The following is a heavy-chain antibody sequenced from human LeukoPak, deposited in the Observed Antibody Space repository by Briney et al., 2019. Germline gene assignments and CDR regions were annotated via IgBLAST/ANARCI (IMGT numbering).Heavy chain of an antibody. D-gene: IGHD5-18*01. J-gene: IGHJ4*02. CDR3: ARGGGYSYGYFDY. V-gene: IGHV4-39*07. CDR1: GGSFSSSSYY. Sequence: SETLSLTCTVSGGSFSSSSYYWGWIRQPPGKGLEWIGSIYYSGSTYYNPSLKSRVTISVDTSKNQFSLKLSSVTAADTAVYYCARGGGYSYGYFDYWGQGTLVTVSS. CDR2: IYYSGST.